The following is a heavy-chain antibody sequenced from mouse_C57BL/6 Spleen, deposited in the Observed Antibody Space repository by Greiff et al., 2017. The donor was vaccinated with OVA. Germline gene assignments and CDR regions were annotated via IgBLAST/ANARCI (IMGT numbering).Heavy chain of an antibody. V-gene: IGHV1-26*01. CDR2: INPNNGGT. Sequence: EVQLQQSGPELVKPGASVKISCKASGYTFTDYYMNWVKQSHGKSLEWIGDINPNNGGTSYNQKFKGKATLTVDKSSSTAYMELRSLTSEDSAVYYCAPSQGYWYFDVWGTGTTVTVSS. CDR1: GYTFTDYY. J-gene: IGHJ1*03. CDR3: APSQGYWYFDV.